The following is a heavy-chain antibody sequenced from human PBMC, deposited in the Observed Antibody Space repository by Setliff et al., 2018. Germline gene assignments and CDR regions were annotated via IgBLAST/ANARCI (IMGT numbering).Heavy chain of an antibody. Sequence: PSETLSLTCAVYGGSFSGYYWSWIRQPPGKGLEWIWEINHSGSTNDNPSLKSRVTMSLDTSKNHFSLKLSSVTAADTAVYYCARQLPYYDFWSGYPRGWFDPWGQGTLVTVSS. CDR2: INHSGST. CDR1: GGSFSGYY. V-gene: IGHV4-34*01. CDR3: ARQLPYYDFWSGYPRGWFDP. D-gene: IGHD3-3*01. J-gene: IGHJ5*02.